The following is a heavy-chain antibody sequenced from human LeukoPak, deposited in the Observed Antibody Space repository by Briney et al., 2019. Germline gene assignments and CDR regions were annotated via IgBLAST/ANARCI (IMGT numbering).Heavy chain of an antibody. CDR1: GYTFTSYD. Sequence: ASVKVSCKASGYTFTSYDNNWVRQATGQGLEWMGWMNPNSGNTGYAQKFQGRVTITRNTSISTAYMELSSLRSEDTAVYYCARRETYYDFWSGYYIDAFDIWGKGTMVTVSS. J-gene: IGHJ3*02. D-gene: IGHD3-3*01. CDR3: ARRETYYDFWSGYYIDAFDI. CDR2: MNPNSGNT. V-gene: IGHV1-8*03.